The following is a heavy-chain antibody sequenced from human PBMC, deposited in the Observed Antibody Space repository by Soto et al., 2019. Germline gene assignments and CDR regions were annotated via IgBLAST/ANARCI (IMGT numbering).Heavy chain of an antibody. V-gene: IGHV4-30-4*01. D-gene: IGHD2-8*01. Sequence: SETLSLTCTVSGGSISSGDYYWSWIRQPPGKGLEWIGYIYYSGSTYYNPSLKSRVTISVDTSKNQFSLKLSSVTAADTAVYYCARVRGYCTNGVCYTEYYFDYWGQGTQVTVSS. CDR2: IYYSGST. J-gene: IGHJ4*02. CDR1: GGSISSGDYY. CDR3: ARVRGYCTNGVCYTEYYFDY.